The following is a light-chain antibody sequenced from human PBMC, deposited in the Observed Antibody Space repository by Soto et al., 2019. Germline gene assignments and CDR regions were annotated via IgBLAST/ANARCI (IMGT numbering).Light chain of an antibody. Sequence: DIQMTQSPSSLSASVGDRVTITCRASQGISNYLAWYQQKPGKVPKLLIYAASPWQAGVPSRFSGSGSGTDFTLTISSLQPEDGATYYCQKYNSAPPTFGQGTKLEIK. CDR2: AAS. CDR1: QGISNY. CDR3: QKYNSAPPT. J-gene: IGKJ2*01. V-gene: IGKV1-27*01.